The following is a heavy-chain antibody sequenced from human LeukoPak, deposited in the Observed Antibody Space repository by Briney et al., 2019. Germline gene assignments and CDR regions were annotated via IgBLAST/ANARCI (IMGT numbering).Heavy chain of an antibody. CDR1: GFTFSSYA. CDR2: ISSNGGST. D-gene: IGHD4-23*01. Sequence: GGSLRLSCAASGFTFSSYAMHWVRQAPGKGLEYVSAISSNGGSTYYANSVKGRFTISRDNSKNTLYLQMGSLRAEDMAVYYCARDLDSDGGILFDYWGQGTLVTVSS. V-gene: IGHV3-64*01. J-gene: IGHJ4*02. CDR3: ARDLDSDGGILFDY.